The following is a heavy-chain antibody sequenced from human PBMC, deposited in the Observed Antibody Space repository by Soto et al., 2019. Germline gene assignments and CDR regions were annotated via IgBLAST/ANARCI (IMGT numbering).Heavy chain of an antibody. CDR2: IIPIFGTA. J-gene: IGHJ6*02. V-gene: IGHV1-69*12. Sequence: QVQLVQSGAEVKKPGSSVKVSCKASGCTFSSYGISWVRQAPGQGLEWMGGIIPIFGTADYAQKLQGRVTITADESTRTACMELSRLRSEDTAVSYCSRAAQPSDYFYGLDVWGQGTTVTVSS. D-gene: IGHD2-2*01. CDR1: GCTFSSYG. CDR3: SRAAQPSDYFYGLDV.